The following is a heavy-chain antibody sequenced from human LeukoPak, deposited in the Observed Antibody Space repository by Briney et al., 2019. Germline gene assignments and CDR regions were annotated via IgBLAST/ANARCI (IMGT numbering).Heavy chain of an antibody. CDR3: ARVYEGFFIDY. D-gene: IGHD3-3*01. CDR1: GGTFSSYA. V-gene: IGHV1-2*02. CDR2: INPNSGGT. J-gene: IGHJ4*02. Sequence: ASVKVSCKASGGTFSSYAISWVRQAPGQGLEWMGWINPNSGGTNYAQKFQGRVTMTRDTSISTAYMELSRLRSDDTAVYYCARVYEGFFIDYWGQGTLVTVSS.